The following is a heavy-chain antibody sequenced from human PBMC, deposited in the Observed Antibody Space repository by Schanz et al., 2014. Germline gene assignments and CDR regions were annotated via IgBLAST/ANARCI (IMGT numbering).Heavy chain of an antibody. Sequence: QVQLVQSGAEVKKPGPSVKVSCKASGDTFRSYTINWVRHAPGQGLEWMGIINPSGGGTSYALRFQDRVTVTRDTSISTAYMELSSLRSEDTAVYYCARGRGCTGGSCYSWFDLWGQGTLVTVAS. CDR3: ARGRGCTGGSCYSWFDL. CDR1: GDTFRSYT. V-gene: IGHV1-46*01. J-gene: IGHJ5*02. D-gene: IGHD2-15*01. CDR2: INPSGGGT.